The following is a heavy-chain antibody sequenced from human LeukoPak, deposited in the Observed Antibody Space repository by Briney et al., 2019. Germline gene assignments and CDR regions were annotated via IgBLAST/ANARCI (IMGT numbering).Heavy chain of an antibody. CDR3: ARVPRSYYYYYYMDV. CDR1: GGSISSYY. Sequence: PSETLSLTCTVSGGSISSYYWSWIRQPPGKGLEWIGYYSGSTNYNPSLKSRVTMSADTSKNQFSLKLSSVTAADTAVYYCARVPRSYYYYYYMDVWGKGTTVTVSS. V-gene: IGHV4-59*01. J-gene: IGHJ6*03. CDR2: YSGST.